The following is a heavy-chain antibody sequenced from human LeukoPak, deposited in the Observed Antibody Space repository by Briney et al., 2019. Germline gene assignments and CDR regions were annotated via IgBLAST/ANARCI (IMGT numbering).Heavy chain of an antibody. CDR1: GFTFSSYS. V-gene: IGHV3-48*04. CDR3: ARDPIVATKFGYYYYGMDV. Sequence: GGSLRLSCAASGFTFSSYSMNWVRQAPGKGLEWVSYISSSGSTIYYADSVKGRFTISRDNAKNSLHLQMNSLRAEDTAVYYCARDPIVATKFGYYYYGMDVWGQGTTVTVSS. J-gene: IGHJ6*02. CDR2: ISSSGSTI. D-gene: IGHD5-12*01.